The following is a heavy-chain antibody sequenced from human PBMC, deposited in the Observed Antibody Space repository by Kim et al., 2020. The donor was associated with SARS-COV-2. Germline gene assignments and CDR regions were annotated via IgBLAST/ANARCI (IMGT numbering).Heavy chain of an antibody. CDR3: AKAAWELLPGYFDY. J-gene: IGHJ4*02. D-gene: IGHD1-26*01. Sequence: ADDGKGRVTISRANSKNTVYLQMNSLRAEDTAVYYCAKAAWELLPGYFDYWGQGTLVTVSS. V-gene: IGHV3-23*01.